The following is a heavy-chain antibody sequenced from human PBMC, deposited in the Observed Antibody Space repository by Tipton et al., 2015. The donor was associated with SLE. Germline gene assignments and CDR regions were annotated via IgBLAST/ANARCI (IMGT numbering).Heavy chain of an antibody. V-gene: IGHV5-51*01. CDR3: ARFPQVLAASLDY. D-gene: IGHD6-25*01. CDR2: IYPGDSDT. CDR1: GYSFSSYW. J-gene: IGHJ4*02. Sequence: QLVQSGAEVKKPGESLKISCKASGYSFSSYWIAWVRQMPGKGLEWMGIIYPGDSDTRYNPSFEGQVTISADRSTNTAYLQWSSLKTPDTAMYYCARFPQVLAASLDYWGQGTLVTASS.